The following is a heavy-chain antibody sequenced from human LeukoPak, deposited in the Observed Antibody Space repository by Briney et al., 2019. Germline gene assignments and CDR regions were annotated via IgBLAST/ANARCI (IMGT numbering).Heavy chain of an antibody. CDR1: GYTFTSYG. CDR2: INPKNGAT. V-gene: IGHV1-2*06. J-gene: IGHJ4*02. D-gene: IGHD5-18*01. Sequence: ASVKVSXKASGYTFTSYGISWVRQAPGQGLEWMGRINPKNGATNYAQKFQGRVTMTRDTSISTAYMELSRLRSDETAVYYCARGYTYGKFDYWGQGTLATVSS. CDR3: ARGYTYGKFDY.